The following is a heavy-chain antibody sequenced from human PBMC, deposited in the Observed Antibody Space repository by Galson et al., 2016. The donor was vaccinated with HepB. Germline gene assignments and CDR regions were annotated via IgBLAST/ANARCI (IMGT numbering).Heavy chain of an antibody. Sequence: SLRLPCAASGFTFSSYWMHWVRQVPGKGLVWVSRLNGDGGDTSYADSVKGRFTISRDNAKNTLYLQMNSLRAEDTAVYYCARRAMYSRSSTYYYGMDVWGQGTTVTVSS. J-gene: IGHJ6*02. CDR3: ARRAMYSRSSTYYYGMDV. CDR1: GFTFSSYW. D-gene: IGHD6-13*01. CDR2: LNGDGGDT. V-gene: IGHV3-74*01.